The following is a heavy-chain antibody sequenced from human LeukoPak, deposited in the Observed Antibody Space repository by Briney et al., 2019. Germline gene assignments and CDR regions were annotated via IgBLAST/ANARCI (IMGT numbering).Heavy chain of an antibody. Sequence: SETLSLTCTVSGGSISSYYWSWIRQPPGKGLEWIGYIYYSGSTKYNPSLKSRVTISVDTSKNEFSLKLSCVTPADTAVYYCARSGTDGSGWYMFDYRGRGTLVTVSS. CDR3: ARSGTDGSGWYMFDY. J-gene: IGHJ4*02. V-gene: IGHV4-59*01. D-gene: IGHD6-19*01. CDR2: IYYSGST. CDR1: GGSISSYY.